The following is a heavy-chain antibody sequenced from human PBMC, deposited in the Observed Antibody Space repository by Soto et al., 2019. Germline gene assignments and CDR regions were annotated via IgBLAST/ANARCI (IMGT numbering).Heavy chain of an antibody. CDR3: ARARGFVDYTWRSYRSRGYLEN. V-gene: IGHV4-61*03. CDR1: GDSISGFGVSMSSFC. CDR2: MYISERT. J-gene: IGHJ4*02. D-gene: IGHD4-4*01. Sequence: SETLSLTCNVSGDSISGFGVSMSSFCWRWVRQSPGKGLEWIGHMYISERTTYNPSLESRVTISLDMSNSHVSLKMISVTAADTAVYYCARARGFVDYTWRSYRSRGYLENWGRGTLVTV.